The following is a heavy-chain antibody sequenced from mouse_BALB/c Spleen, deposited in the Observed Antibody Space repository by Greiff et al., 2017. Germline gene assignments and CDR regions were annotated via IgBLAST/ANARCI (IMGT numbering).Heavy chain of an antibody. V-gene: IGHV3-2*02. CDR2: ISYSGST. D-gene: IGHD1-1*01. Sequence: DVQLQESGPGLVKPSQSLSLTCTVTGYSITSDYAWNWIRQFPGNKLEWMGYISYSGSTSYNPSLKSRISITRDTSKNQFFLQLNSVTTEDTATYYCARYYYGSSYGYWYFDVWGAGTTVTVSS. CDR3: ARYYYGSSYGYWYFDV. CDR1: GYSITSDYA. J-gene: IGHJ1*01.